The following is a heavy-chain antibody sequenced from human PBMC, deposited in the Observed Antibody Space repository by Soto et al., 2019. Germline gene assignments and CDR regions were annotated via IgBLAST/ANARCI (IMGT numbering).Heavy chain of an antibody. CDR3: ASHSYDYVWGSYRETDAFDI. J-gene: IGHJ3*02. CDR1: GYTFTSYY. D-gene: IGHD3-16*02. CDR2: INSSGGST. Sequence: ASVKVSCKASGYTFTSYYMHWVRQAPGQGLEWMGIINSSGGSTSYAQKFQGRVTMTRDTSTSTVYMELSSLRSEDTAVYYCASHSYDYVWGSYRETDAFDIWGQGTMVTVSS. V-gene: IGHV1-46*01.